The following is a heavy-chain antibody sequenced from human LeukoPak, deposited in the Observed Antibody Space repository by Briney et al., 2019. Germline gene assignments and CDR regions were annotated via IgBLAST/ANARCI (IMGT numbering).Heavy chain of an antibody. D-gene: IGHD3-3*01. V-gene: IGHV1-18*04. CDR2: ISAYNGNT. CDR1: GYTFTSYN. J-gene: IGHJ4*02. Sequence: GASVKVSCKTSGYTFTSYNMHWVRQAPGQGLEWMGWISAYNGNTNYAQKLQGRVTMTTDTSTSTAYMELRSLRSDDTAVYYCARSVTRTYYDFWSGHHYFDYWGQGTLVTVSS. CDR3: ARSVTRTYYDFWSGHHYFDY.